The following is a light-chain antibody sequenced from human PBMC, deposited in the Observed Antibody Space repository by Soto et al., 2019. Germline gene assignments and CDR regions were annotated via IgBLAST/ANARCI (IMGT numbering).Light chain of an antibody. Sequence: DIVLTQSPGTLSLSPGERDTLSCRASQSVSSTSLSWYQQKPGQAPRLLIYGASSRATGIPDRFSGSGSGTGFPLTISRLEPEDFAVYYCQQYGSSSWTFGQGTKVEIK. V-gene: IGKV3-20*01. J-gene: IGKJ1*01. CDR3: QQYGSSSWT. CDR2: GAS. CDR1: QSVSSTS.